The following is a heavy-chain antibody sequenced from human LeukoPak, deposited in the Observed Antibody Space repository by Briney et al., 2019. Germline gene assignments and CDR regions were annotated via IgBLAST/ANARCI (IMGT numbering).Heavy chain of an antibody. CDR1: GGSISSGGYS. V-gene: IGHV4-30-2*01. J-gene: IGHJ4*02. CDR2: IYHSGST. D-gene: IGHD5-18*01. CDR3: ARTILELWLPGAFDY. Sequence: PSETLSLTCAVSGGSISSGGYSWSWIRQPPGKGLEWIGYIYHSGSTYYNPSLKSRVTISVDRSKNQFSLKLSSVTAADTAVYYCARTILELWLPGAFDYWGQGTLVTVSS.